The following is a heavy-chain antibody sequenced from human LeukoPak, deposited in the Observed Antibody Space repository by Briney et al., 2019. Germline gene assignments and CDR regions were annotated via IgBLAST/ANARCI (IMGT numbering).Heavy chain of an antibody. CDR1: GGSISSGGYY. CDR3: ARESWNNYFDY. CDR2: IYYSGST. D-gene: IGHD1/OR15-1a*01. Sequence: PSETLSLTCTVSGGSISSGGYYWSWLRQHPGKGLEWIGYIYYSGSTYYNPSLKSRVTISVDTSNNQFSLKLSSVTAADTAVYYCARESWNNYFDYWGQGTLVTVSS. J-gene: IGHJ4*02. V-gene: IGHV4-31*03.